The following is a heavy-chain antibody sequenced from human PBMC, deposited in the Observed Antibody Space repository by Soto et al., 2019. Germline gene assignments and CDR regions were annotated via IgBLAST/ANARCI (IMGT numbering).Heavy chain of an antibody. CDR2: MSAYNGNT. Sequence: GDSVKVSCKASGYSFTSYGIRWVRQAPGQGLEWMGWMSAYNGNTNYAQKLQGRVTMTTDTSTSTAYMELRSLRSDDTAMYYCPRYPYTVSDYWRHGTLVPVSS. CDR3: PRYPYTVSDY. J-gene: IGHJ4*01. D-gene: IGHD3-16*01. V-gene: IGHV1-18*04. CDR1: GYSFTSYG.